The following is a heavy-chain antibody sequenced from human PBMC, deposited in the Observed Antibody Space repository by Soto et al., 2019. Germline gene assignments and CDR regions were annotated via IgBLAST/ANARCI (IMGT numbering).Heavy chain of an antibody. CDR3: ARSDYHYYDGSGYDY. D-gene: IGHD3-22*01. CDR2: IDWDDDK. J-gene: IGHJ4*02. V-gene: IGHV2-70*04. CDR1: GFSLSTSGMR. Sequence: SGPTLVNPTQTLTLTCTFSGFSLSTSGMRVSWIRQPPGKALEWLARIDWDDDKFYSTSLKTRLTISKDTSKNQVVLTMTNMDPVDTATYYCARSDYHYYDGSGYDYWGQGTLGTVSS.